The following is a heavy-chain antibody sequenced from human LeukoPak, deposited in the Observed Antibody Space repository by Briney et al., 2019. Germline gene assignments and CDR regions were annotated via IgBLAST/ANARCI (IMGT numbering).Heavy chain of an antibody. D-gene: IGHD3-3*02. J-gene: IGHJ6*03. V-gene: IGHV1-69*13. CDR2: IIPIFGTA. CDR3: ARGSIHYYMDV. Sequence: SVKVSCKAPGGTFSSYAISWVRQAPGQGLDWMGGIIPIFGTANYAQKFQGRVTITADESTSTAYMELSSLRSEDTAVYYCARGSIHYYMDVWGKGTTVTVSS. CDR1: GGTFSSYA.